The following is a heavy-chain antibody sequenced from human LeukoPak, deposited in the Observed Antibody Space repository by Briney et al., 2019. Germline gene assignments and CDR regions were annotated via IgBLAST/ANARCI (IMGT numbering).Heavy chain of an antibody. Sequence: PSETLSLTCTVSGGSISSYHWSWIRQPPGKGLQWIGFIYSSGSTNYNPSLKSRVTISLDTSKSQVSLKLSSVTAADTAVYYCASLFYYDSSGYSYYFDYWGQGTLVTVSS. CDR3: ASLFYYDSSGYSYYFDY. CDR1: GGSISSYH. J-gene: IGHJ4*02. CDR2: IYSSGST. V-gene: IGHV4-59*01. D-gene: IGHD3-22*01.